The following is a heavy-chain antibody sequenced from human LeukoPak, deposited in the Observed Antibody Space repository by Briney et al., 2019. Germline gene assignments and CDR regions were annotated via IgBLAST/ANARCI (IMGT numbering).Heavy chain of an antibody. J-gene: IGHJ4*02. V-gene: IGHV1-69*04. CDR2: IIPILGIA. CDR3: ARGGEETGYYTYYFDY. Sequence: SVKVSCKASGGTFSSYASSWVRQAPGQGLEWMGRIIPILGIANYAQKFQGRVTITADKSTSTAYMEMSGLRSEDTAVYYCARGGEETGYYTYYFDYWGQGTLVTVSS. CDR1: GGTFSSYA. D-gene: IGHD3/OR15-3a*01.